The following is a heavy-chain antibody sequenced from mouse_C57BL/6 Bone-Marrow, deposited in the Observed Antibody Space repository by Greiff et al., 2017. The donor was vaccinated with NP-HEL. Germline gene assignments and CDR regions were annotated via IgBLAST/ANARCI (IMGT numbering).Heavy chain of an antibody. J-gene: IGHJ3*01. Sequence: QVQLQQPGAELVKPGASVKLSCKASGYTFTSYWMHWVKQRPGQGLEWIGMIHPNSGSTNYNEKFKSKATLTVDKSSSTAYMQLSSLTSEDSAVYYCARSGDGSRRAWFAYWGQGTLVTVSA. CDR3: ARSGDGSRRAWFAY. D-gene: IGHD1-1*01. CDR1: GYTFTSYW. CDR2: IHPNSGST. V-gene: IGHV1-64*01.